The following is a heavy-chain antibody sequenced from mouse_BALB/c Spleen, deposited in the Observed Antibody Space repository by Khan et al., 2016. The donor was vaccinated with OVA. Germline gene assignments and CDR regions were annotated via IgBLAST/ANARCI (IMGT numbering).Heavy chain of an antibody. Sequence: VQLQESGPGPVAPSQSLSITCTVSEFSLTGYGVNWVRQPPGKGLEWLGMIWGDGSTDYNSALKSRLSISEDNSKSQVFLKMNSLQTDDTARYYCARAYYANYREAMDYWGQGTSVTVSS. V-gene: IGHV2-6-7*01. CDR3: ARAYYANYREAMDY. CDR2: IWGDGST. J-gene: IGHJ4*01. CDR1: EFSLTGYG. D-gene: IGHD2-10*01.